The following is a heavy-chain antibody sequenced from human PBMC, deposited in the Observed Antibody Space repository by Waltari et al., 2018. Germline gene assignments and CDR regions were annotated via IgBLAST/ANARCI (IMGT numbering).Heavy chain of an antibody. D-gene: IGHD2-2*02. CDR2: MSDDGRSK. Sequence: QVQLVESGGGVVQPGRSLRLSCAASGFTFSSYSIHWVRQAPGTGLEWVAVMSDDGRSKYYADSVKGRFTVSRDNSKNTVYLQLNSLRVEDTAVYYCAREDICRSTTCYTLDYWGLGTLVTVSS. CDR1: GFTFSSYS. V-gene: IGHV3-30*01. CDR3: AREDICRSTTCYTLDY. J-gene: IGHJ4*02.